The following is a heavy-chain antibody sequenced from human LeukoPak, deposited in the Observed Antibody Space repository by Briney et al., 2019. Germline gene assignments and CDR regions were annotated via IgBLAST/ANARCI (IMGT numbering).Heavy chain of an antibody. Sequence: ASVKVSCKASGYTFTSYGISGVRQAPGQGLEWMGWISAHNGNTNYAQKFQGRVTMTTDTSTSTAYMELRSLRSDDTAVYYCAREERPIAVAANYFDYWGQGTLVTVSS. CDR3: AREERPIAVAANYFDY. CDR2: ISAHNGNT. CDR1: GYTFTSYG. D-gene: IGHD6-19*01. V-gene: IGHV1-18*01. J-gene: IGHJ4*02.